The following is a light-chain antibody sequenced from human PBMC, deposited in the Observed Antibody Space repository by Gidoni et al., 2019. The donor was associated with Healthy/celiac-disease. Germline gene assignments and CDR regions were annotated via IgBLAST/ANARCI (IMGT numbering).Light chain of an antibody. J-gene: IGKJ4*01. V-gene: IGKV1-39*01. Sequence: IQMTQSPSSLSASVGDRVTITCRASQSISSYLNWYQQKPGKAPKLLIYAASSFQSGVPSRFSGSGSVTDFTLTSSSLQPEDFATYYCQQSYSTLRTLGGGTKVEIK. CDR1: QSISSY. CDR2: AAS. CDR3: QQSYSTLRT.